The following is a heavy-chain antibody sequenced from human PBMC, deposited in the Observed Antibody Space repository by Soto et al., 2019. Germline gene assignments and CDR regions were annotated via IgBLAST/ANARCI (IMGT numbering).Heavy chain of an antibody. CDR1: GYSISSGHS. CDR2: IFHTGST. Sequence: XETLSLTCAVSGYSISSGHSWCCIRQPPGKGLEWIGSIFHTGSTYYNPSLKSRVTLSVDTSKNQFSLKLSSVTAADTAVYFCATLPRLDGMDVWGQGTTVTVSS. CDR3: ATLPRLDGMDV. V-gene: IGHV4-38-2*01. D-gene: IGHD6-25*01. J-gene: IGHJ6*02.